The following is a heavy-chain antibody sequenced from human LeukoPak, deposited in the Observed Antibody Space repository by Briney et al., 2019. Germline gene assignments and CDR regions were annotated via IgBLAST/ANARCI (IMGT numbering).Heavy chain of an antibody. V-gene: IGHV3-48*03. CDR1: GFTFSSYE. J-gene: IGHJ4*02. CDR2: ISSSGSTI. Sequence: GGSLRLSCAASGFTFSSYEMNWVRQAPGKGLEWVSYISSSGSTIYYADSVKGRFTISRDNAKNSLYLQMNSLRAEDTAVYYCARDLTPSWAVAGYWGQGTLVTVSS. D-gene: IGHD6-19*01. CDR3: ARDLTPSWAVAGY.